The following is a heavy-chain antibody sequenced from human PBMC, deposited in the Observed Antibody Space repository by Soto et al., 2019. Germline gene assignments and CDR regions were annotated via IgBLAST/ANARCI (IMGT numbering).Heavy chain of an antibody. D-gene: IGHD6-19*01. Sequence: QVQLVQSGAEGKKPGASVKVSCKASGYTFTSYYMHWVRQAPGQGLEWMGIINPSGGSTSYEQKFQGRVTMTRDTSTSTVYMELSSLRSEDTAVYYCARDRSLYSSGWYSLYWYFDLWGRGTLVTVSS. CDR2: INPSGGST. CDR1: GYTFTSYY. J-gene: IGHJ2*01. V-gene: IGHV1-46*01. CDR3: ARDRSLYSSGWYSLYWYFDL.